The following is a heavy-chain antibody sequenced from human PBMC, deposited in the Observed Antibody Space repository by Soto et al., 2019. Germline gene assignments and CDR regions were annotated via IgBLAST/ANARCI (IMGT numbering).Heavy chain of an antibody. V-gene: IGHV2-70*04. CDR3: ARQNACSSATRNTGFDY. CDR2: IDGDDDK. D-gene: IGHD2-2*01. J-gene: IGHJ4*02. CDR1: GFSLSTSEMR. Sequence: SGPTLVNATQTLTLTCTFSGFSLSTSEMRVSWIRQPPGKALEWLARIDGDDDKFYRTSLKTRLTISKDTSKDQVVLTMTNMDPMDTATYYCARQNACSSATRNTGFDYWGQRTLVSVSS.